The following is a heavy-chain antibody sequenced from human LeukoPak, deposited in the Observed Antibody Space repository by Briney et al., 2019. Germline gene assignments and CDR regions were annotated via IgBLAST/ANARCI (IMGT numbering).Heavy chain of an antibody. Sequence: GGSLRLSCAASGFTFSSYAMSWVRQAPGKGLEWVSAISGSGGSTYYADSVKGRFTISRDNSKNTLYLQMNSLRAEDTAVYYCAKVGYGYNYSGMDVWGQGTTVTVSS. D-gene: IGHD5-12*01. CDR1: GFTFSSYA. CDR3: AKVGYGYNYSGMDV. V-gene: IGHV3-23*01. CDR2: ISGSGGST. J-gene: IGHJ6*02.